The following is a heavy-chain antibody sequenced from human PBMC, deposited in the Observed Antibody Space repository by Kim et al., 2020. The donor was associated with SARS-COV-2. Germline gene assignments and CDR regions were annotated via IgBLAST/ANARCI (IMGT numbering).Heavy chain of an antibody. CDR3: AVIAVAGFDGFDI. CDR2: INSDGSSI. CDR1: GFSFRSYW. D-gene: IGHD6-19*01. Sequence: GGSLRLSCAASGFSFRSYWMHWVRQVPGKGLVWVSSINSDGSSITYGDSVRGRFTISRDNAKSTLHLEMNSLRVEDTAVYSCAVIAVAGFDGFDIWRQGTMVTVSS. J-gene: IGHJ3*02. V-gene: IGHV3-74*03.